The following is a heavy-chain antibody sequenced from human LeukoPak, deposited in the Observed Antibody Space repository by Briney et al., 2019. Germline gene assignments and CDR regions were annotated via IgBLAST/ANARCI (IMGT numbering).Heavy chain of an antibody. V-gene: IGHV4-61*02. Sequence: SETLSLTCTVSGGSISSGSYYWSWIRQPAGEGLEWIGRIYNSGSTNYNPSLKSRVTISVDMSNNQFSLKLSSVTAADTAVYYCARDDYSTRFDPWGQGTLVTVSS. CDR2: IYNSGST. CDR1: GGSISSGSYY. J-gene: IGHJ5*02. D-gene: IGHD3-16*01. CDR3: ARDDYSTRFDP.